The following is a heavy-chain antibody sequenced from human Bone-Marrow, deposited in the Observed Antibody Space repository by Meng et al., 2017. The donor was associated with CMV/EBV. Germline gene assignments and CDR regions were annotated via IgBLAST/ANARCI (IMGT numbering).Heavy chain of an antibody. CDR2: ISSSSSII. J-gene: IGHJ6*02. CDR3: ATNWSGMDV. D-gene: IGHD5-24*01. Sequence: GGSLRLSCAASGFTFSSYSMNWVRQAPGKGLEWVSSISSSSSIINYADAVKGRFTISRDNAKNSLYLQWNNLRAEDSAVYFSATNWSGMDVWGQGTTVTVSS. V-gene: IGHV3-21*01. CDR1: GFTFSSYS.